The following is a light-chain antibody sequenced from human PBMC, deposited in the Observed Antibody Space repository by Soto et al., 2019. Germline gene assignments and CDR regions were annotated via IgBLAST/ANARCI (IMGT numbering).Light chain of an antibody. CDR2: AAS. J-gene: IGKJ5*01. Sequence: DIQMTQSPSSVSASVGDRVTITCRASQNIRSWLAWYQQKPGKAPKLLIYAASNLQSGVPSRFSGSGSGTDFTITISSLQPDDFATYYYAQDYSFPLTYGQGTRVEIK. V-gene: IGKV1-12*01. CDR1: QNIRSW. CDR3: AQDYSFPLT.